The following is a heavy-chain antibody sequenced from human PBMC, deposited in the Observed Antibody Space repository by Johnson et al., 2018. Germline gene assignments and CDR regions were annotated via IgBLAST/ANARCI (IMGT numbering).Heavy chain of an antibody. CDR3: AKDLGGQLHDAFDI. CDR2: ISASGGST. Sequence: EVQLVESGGGLVQPGGSLRLSCAPSGFTFSNYVMTWVRQAPGKGLEWVSAISASGGSTYYADSVKGRFTISRDNSKNTFYLQMKSLRAEYTAAYYCAKDLGGQLHDAFDIWCQGTMVTVSS. V-gene: IGHV3-23*04. J-gene: IGHJ3*02. CDR1: GFTFSNYV. D-gene: IGHD3-16*01.